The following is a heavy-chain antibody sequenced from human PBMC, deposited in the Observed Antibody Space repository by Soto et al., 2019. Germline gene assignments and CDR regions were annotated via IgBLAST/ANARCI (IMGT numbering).Heavy chain of an antibody. CDR3: VKSPWSRRGDLDL. CDR1: GFSFDDKD. Sequence: EVELVESGGGLAQTGGSLRLSCAGSGFSFDDKDMYWVRRGPGTGLEWVSGINWNSATIGYADSVKGRVTISRDNAKNSLYLEMSPLRPEDTAIYYCVKSPWSRRGDLDLWGRGTLVTVSS. D-gene: IGHD2-8*01. J-gene: IGHJ2*01. V-gene: IGHV3-9*01. CDR2: INWNSATI.